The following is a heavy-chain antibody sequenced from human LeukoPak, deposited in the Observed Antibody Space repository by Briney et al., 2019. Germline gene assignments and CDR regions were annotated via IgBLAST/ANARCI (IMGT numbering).Heavy chain of an antibody. CDR2: IHSGGNT. J-gene: IGHJ5*02. V-gene: IGHV3-53*01. Sequence: GGSLRLSCAAAEFTVSRNDMCWVRQAPGKGLEWGSVIHSGGNTYYADSVEGRFTISRDDSDNTVYLHMDSLRAEDTAVYYCARDRSLTDPWGQGTLVIVSS. CDR1: EFTVSRND. CDR3: ARDRSLTDP.